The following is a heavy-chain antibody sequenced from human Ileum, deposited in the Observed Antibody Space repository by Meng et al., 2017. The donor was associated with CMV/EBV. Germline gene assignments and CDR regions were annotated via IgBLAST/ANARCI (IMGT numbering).Heavy chain of an antibody. Sequence: QRGDAGGGFAQPGCPLSIACSASVFSVSAWSMSWLRQAQGKGLEGVSSIGSSSSYTNYADSVKGPITLSSDNAKTSLYLQMNSLRAEDTSVYYCACYSSGWEIDYWGQGILVTVSS. V-gene: IGHV3-11*05. CDR3: ACYSSGWEIDY. D-gene: IGHD6-19*01. J-gene: IGHJ4*02. CDR1: VFSVSAWS. CDR2: IGSSSSYT.